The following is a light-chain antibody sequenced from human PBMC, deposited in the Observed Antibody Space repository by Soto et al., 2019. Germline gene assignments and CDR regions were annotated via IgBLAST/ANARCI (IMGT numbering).Light chain of an antibody. CDR3: SSYTTTSTLL. CDR1: NRDIGAYNL. CDR2: EVR. V-gene: IGLV2-14*01. J-gene: IGLJ3*02. Sequence: QSALTQPASVSGSLGQSITISCTGRNRDIGAYNLVSWYQQYPDTAPKLILYEVRNRPSGVSYRFTGSRSGNTASLTISALKADDESTFYCSSYTTTSTLLFGGGPKLTVL.